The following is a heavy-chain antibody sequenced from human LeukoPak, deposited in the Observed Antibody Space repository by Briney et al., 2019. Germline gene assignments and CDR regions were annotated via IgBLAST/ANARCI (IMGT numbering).Heavy chain of an antibody. V-gene: IGHV3-30*02. CDR1: GFTFSSYG. CDR2: IRYDGSNK. D-gene: IGHD6-19*01. CDR3: AKDTPTSVGDSGWYKSGGFDY. Sequence: PGGSLRLSCAASGFTFSSYGMHWVRQAPGKGLEWVAFIRYDGSNKYYADSVKGRFTISRDNSKNTLYLQMNSLRAEDTAMYCCAKDTPTSVGDSGWYKSGGFDYWGQGTLVTVSS. J-gene: IGHJ4*02.